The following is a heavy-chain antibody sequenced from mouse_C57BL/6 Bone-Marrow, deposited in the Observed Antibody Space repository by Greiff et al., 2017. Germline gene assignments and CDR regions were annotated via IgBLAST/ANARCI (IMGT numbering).Heavy chain of an antibody. CDR1: GYTFTSYW. CDR2: IYPGSGSP. V-gene: IGHV1-55*01. J-gene: IGHJ1*03. Sequence: VQRVESGAELVKPGASVKMSCKASGYTFTSYWITWVKQRPGQGLEWIGDIYPGSGSPNYNEKFKSKATLTVDTSSSTAYIQLSSLTSEDSAVYYCARPYYSNYWYFDVWGTGTTVTGSS. D-gene: IGHD2-5*01. CDR3: ARPYYSNYWYFDV.